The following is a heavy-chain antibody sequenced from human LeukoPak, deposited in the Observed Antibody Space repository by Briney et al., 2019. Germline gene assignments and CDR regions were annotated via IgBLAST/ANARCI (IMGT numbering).Heavy chain of an antibody. D-gene: IGHD6-13*01. CDR2: INPNSGGT. Sequence: ASVKVSCKASGYTFTSYGISWVRQAPGQGLEWMGWINPNSGGTNYAQKFQGRVTMTRDTSISTAYMELSRLRSDDTAVYYCARAPYSSSWPLYYYYYYMDVWGKGTTVTVSS. CDR1: GYTFTSYG. V-gene: IGHV1-2*02. J-gene: IGHJ6*03. CDR3: ARAPYSSSWPLYYYYYYMDV.